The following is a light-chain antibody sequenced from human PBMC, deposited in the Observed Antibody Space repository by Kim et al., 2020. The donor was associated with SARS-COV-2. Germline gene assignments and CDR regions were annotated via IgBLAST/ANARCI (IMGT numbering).Light chain of an antibody. CDR3: QQYNSYPIT. J-gene: IGKJ5*01. V-gene: IGKV1-5*03. CDR1: QSISSW. CDR2: KAS. Sequence: DIQMTQSPPTLSPSVGDSVAITCRASQSISSWLAWYQRKPGKAPRLLINKASTLESGVPSRFSGSGSGTAFTLTITSLQPDDSATYYCQQYNSYPITFGQGTRLEIK.